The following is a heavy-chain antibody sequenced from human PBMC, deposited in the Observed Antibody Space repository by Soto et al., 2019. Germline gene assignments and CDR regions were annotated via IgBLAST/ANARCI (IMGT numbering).Heavy chain of an antibody. V-gene: IGHV3-53*02. CDR3: TTYTGYGMDV. CDR2: IYTGGST. CDR1: GFIVSSKY. D-gene: IGHD3-16*01. J-gene: IGHJ6*02. Sequence: EVQMVETGGGLSQPGGSLRLSCAVSGFIVSSKYMTWVRQAPGKGLEWVSVIYTGGSTHYADSARGRFTISRDSSKNTLYLQMNSLIAEDAAVYYCTTYTGYGMDVWGQGTTVTVSS.